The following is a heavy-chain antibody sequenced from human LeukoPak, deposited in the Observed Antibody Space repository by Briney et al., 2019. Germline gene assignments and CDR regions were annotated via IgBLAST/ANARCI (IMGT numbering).Heavy chain of an antibody. Sequence: AGGSLRLSCAASGFTFDDYAMHWVRQAPGKGLEWVSGIGWNNKIIGYADSVKGRFTISRDNGKNSLYLQMNSLGTEDMALYYCVKETKDRAYYYMDVWGNGTTVTVSS. CDR2: IGWNNKII. V-gene: IGHV3-9*03. CDR3: VKETKDRAYYYMDV. J-gene: IGHJ6*03. D-gene: IGHD1-14*01. CDR1: GFTFDDYA.